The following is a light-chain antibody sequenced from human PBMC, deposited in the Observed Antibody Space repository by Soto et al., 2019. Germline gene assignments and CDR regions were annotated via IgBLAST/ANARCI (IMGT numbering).Light chain of an antibody. CDR3: QHFGDLPLT. J-gene: IGKJ4*01. CDR1: QDIDNY. CDR2: DAS. Sequence: DILMTQSPSSLSASVGDRVTITCQASQDIDNYLNWYQERPGKAPKLLIYDASNLATGVPSRFSGSGSGTDFTFTITSLQPDDFATYYCQHFGDLPLTIGGGTKVEMK. V-gene: IGKV1-33*01.